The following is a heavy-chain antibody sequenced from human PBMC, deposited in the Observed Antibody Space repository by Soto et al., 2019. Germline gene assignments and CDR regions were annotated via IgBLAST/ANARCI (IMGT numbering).Heavy chain of an antibody. Sequence: PSETLSLTCTVSGGSISSGGYYWSWIRQHPGKGLEWIGYMYYSGSTYYNPSLKSRSTISVDTSKNQFSLKLSSVTAADTAVYYCARAWAYYYDSSGYPPFDYWGQGTLVTVSS. CDR3: ARAWAYYYDSSGYPPFDY. CDR1: GGSISSGGYY. J-gene: IGHJ4*02. V-gene: IGHV4-31*03. CDR2: MYYSGST. D-gene: IGHD3-22*01.